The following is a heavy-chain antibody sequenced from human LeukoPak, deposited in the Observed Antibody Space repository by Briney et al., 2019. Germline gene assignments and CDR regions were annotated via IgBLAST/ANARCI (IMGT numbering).Heavy chain of an antibody. J-gene: IGHJ4*02. V-gene: IGHV3-7*01. Sequence: PGGSLRLSCAASGFTFSSDWMSWGREAPGKGVERVANIKEDGSEKYNVDSLKGRFTISRDNAKNSMYLQMNSLRAEDTAVYYCARDRWDIVVVPAAFNFDLWGQGTLVTVSS. CDR3: ARDRWDIVVVPAAFNFDL. D-gene: IGHD2-2*01. CDR1: GFTFSSDW. CDR2: IKEDGSEK.